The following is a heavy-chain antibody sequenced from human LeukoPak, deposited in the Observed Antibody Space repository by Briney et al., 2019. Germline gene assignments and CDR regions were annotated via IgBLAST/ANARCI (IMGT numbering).Heavy chain of an antibody. Sequence: SETLSLTCAVYGGSFSGYYWSWIRQPPGKGLEWIGEINHSGSTNYNPSLKSRVTISVDTSKNQFSLKLSSVTAADTAVYYCARGLTRIAACVWFDPWGQGTLVTVSS. V-gene: IGHV4-34*01. CDR2: INHSGST. CDR3: ARGLTRIAACVWFDP. D-gene: IGHD6-6*01. J-gene: IGHJ5*02. CDR1: GGSFSGYY.